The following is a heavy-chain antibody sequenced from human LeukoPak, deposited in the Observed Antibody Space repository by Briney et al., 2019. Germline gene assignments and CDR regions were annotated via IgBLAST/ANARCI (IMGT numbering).Heavy chain of an antibody. D-gene: IGHD3-10*01. V-gene: IGHV4-34*01. Sequence: SETLSLTCAVYGGSFRGYYWRWIRQPPGKRLEWIGEINHSGSTNYNPSLKSRVTISVDTSKNQFSLKLSSVTAADTAVYYCARGLSPRINMVRGVRPPFRGVFDYWGQGTLVTVSS. CDR2: INHSGST. J-gene: IGHJ4*02. CDR1: GGSFRGYY. CDR3: ARGLSPRINMVRGVRPPFRGVFDY.